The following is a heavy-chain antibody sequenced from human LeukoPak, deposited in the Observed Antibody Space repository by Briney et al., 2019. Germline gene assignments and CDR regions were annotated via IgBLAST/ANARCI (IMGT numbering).Heavy chain of an antibody. Sequence: PSETLSLTCSVSGGSISYYFWSWIRQPPGKGPEWIGYIYHNGNTNYNPSLKSRVTISVDTSKNQFPLKLNSVTAADTAVYYCARHYGPWGQGTLVTVSS. CDR2: IYHNGNT. V-gene: IGHV4-59*08. CDR1: GGSISYYF. CDR3: ARHYGP. J-gene: IGHJ5*02. D-gene: IGHD3-10*01.